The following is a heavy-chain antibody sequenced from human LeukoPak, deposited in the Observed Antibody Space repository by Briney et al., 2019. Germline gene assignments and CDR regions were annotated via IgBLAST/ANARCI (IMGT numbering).Heavy chain of an antibody. V-gene: IGHV3-53*01. CDR3: ARERSDSRFDY. J-gene: IGHJ4*02. D-gene: IGHD2-21*02. CDR1: GFTVSSNY. Sequence: PGGSLRLSCAASGFTVSSNYMSWVRQAPGKGLEWVSVIYSGGSTYYADSVKGRFTISRDNSKNTPYLQMNSLRAEDTAVYYCARERSDSRFDYWGQGTLVTVSS. CDR2: IYSGGST.